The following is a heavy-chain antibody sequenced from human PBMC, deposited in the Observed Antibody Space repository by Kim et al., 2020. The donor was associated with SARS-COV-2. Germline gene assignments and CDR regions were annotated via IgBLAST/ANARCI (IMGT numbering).Heavy chain of an antibody. Sequence: FTISRDNSKNKLYLQMNSLRAEDTAVYYCAKDGDVLRFLEWLSDPYYFDYWGQGTLVTVSS. V-gene: IGHV3-23*01. D-gene: IGHD3-3*01. CDR3: AKDGDVLRFLEWLSDPYYFDY. J-gene: IGHJ4*02.